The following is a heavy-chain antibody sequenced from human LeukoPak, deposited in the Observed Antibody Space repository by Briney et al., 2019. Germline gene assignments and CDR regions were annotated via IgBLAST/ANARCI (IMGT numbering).Heavy chain of an antibody. J-gene: IGHJ4*02. CDR1: GYTFTAYF. CDR2: INPNSGGT. Sequence: ASVKVSCTASGYTFTAYFTHWVRQAPGQGLEWMGRINPNSGGTNYAQKFQGRVTMARDTSISTAYMELSSLRSDDTAVYYCARGGLVMDGWVDYWGQGTLVTVSS. CDR3: ARGGLVMDGWVDY. D-gene: IGHD2-8*01. V-gene: IGHV1-2*06.